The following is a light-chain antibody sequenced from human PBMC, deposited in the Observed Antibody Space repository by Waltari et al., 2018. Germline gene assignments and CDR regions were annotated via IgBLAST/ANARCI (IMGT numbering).Light chain of an antibody. V-gene: IGKV2-30*01. CDR1: HSLVNTDGNTY. Sequence: DVVLTQSPLSLPVTLGQPASISCRSSHSLVNTDGNTYLNWFHQRPGQSPRRLIFKVSNRDSGVQDRVSGSGAVTDFTLRISRVEAEDVGLYFCFQGTHWPPYTFGQGTKLEIK. J-gene: IGKJ2*01. CDR3: FQGTHWPPYT. CDR2: KVS.